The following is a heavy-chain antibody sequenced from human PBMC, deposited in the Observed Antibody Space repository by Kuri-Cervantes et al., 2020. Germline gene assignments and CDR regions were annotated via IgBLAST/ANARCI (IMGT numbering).Heavy chain of an antibody. V-gene: IGHV4-38-2*02. D-gene: IGHD3-10*01. J-gene: IGHJ6*02. CDR2: IYHSGST. CDR1: GYSISSGYY. CDR3: ARDKGIRLLWFGESIGMDV. Sequence: SETLSLTCTVSGYSISSGYYWGWIRQPPGKNLEWIGSIYHSGSTFYNPSLKSRVTISLDTSKNQFSLKLSSVTAADTAVYYCARDKGIRLLWFGESIGMDVWGQGTTVTVSS.